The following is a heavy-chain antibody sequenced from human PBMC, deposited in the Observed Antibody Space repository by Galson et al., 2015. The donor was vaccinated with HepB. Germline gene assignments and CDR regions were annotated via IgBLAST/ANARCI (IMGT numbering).Heavy chain of an antibody. Sequence: SETLSLTCTVSGGSIGSSSYYWGWIRQPPGKGLEWIGSIYYSGSTYYNPSLKSRVTISVDTSKNQFSLKLSSVTAADTAVYYCARHRAGPLRFLEWLSHDAFDIWGQGTMVTVSS. V-gene: IGHV4-39*01. J-gene: IGHJ3*02. CDR3: ARHRAGPLRFLEWLSHDAFDI. D-gene: IGHD3-3*01. CDR1: GGSIGSSSYY. CDR2: IYYSGST.